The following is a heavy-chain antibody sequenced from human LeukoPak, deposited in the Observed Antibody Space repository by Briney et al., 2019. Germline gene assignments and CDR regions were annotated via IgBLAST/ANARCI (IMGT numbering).Heavy chain of an antibody. CDR2: IYYSGST. V-gene: IGHV4-39*07. Sequence: SSETLSLTCTVSGGSISSSSYYWGWIRQPPGKGLEWIGSIYYSGSTYYNPSLKSRVTISVDTSKNQFSLKLSSVTAADTAVYYCARDYPGPQPYYDFWSGYYTGFWFDPWGQGTLVTVSS. J-gene: IGHJ5*02. D-gene: IGHD3-3*01. CDR3: ARDYPGPQPYYDFWSGYYTGFWFDP. CDR1: GGSISSSSYY.